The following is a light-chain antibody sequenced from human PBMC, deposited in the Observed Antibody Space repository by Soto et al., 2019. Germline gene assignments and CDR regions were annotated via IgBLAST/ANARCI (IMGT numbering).Light chain of an antibody. CDR1: QTVVGGS. Sequence: EIVLTQSPATLSLSPGERATLSCGASQTVVGGSIAWYQQRPGLAPRLVIRDASSRATGIPDRFSGTGSGAAFTLTISSLEPEDFPLYYFQHYFTSPYTFGHPPKLDIK. CDR2: DAS. CDR3: QHYFTSPYT. V-gene: IGKV3D-20*01. J-gene: IGKJ2*01.